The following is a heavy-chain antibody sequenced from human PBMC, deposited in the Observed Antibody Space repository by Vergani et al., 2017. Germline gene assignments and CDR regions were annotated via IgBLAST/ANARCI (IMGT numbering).Heavy chain of an antibody. D-gene: IGHD3-10*01. CDR1: GGSISSGGYY. J-gene: IGHJ4*02. Sequence: QVQLQESGPGLVKPSQTLSLTCTVSGGSISSGGYYWSWIRQHPGKGLEWIGHIYYSGSTYYNPSLKSRVTISVDTSKNQFSLKLSSVTAADTAVYCCARGDSGSYGYAFDYWGQGTLVTVSS. V-gene: IGHV4-31*03. CDR3: ARGDSGSYGYAFDY. CDR2: IYYSGST.